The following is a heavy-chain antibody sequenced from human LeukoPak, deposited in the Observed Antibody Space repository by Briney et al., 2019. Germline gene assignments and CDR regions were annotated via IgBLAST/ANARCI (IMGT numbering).Heavy chain of an antibody. J-gene: IGHJ4*02. Sequence: PGGSLRLSCAASGFTFSSYSMNWVRQAPGKGLEWVSHISSSSSYIYYADSVKGRFTISRDNAKNSLYLQMNSLRAEDTAVYYCARDSNGDRGYPDPFDYWGQGTLVTVSS. CDR2: ISSSSSYI. V-gene: IGHV3-21*05. CDR3: ARDSNGDRGYPDPFDY. D-gene: IGHD3-22*01. CDR1: GFTFSSYS.